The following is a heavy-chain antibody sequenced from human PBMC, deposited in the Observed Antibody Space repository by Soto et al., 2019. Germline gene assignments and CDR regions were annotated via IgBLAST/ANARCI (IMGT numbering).Heavy chain of an antibody. D-gene: IGHD4-17*01. CDR2: VYYSGNT. Sequence: SETLSLTCTVSGGSISSYYWSWIRQPPGKGLEWIGFVYYSGNTYYNPSLKSRPTISMDTSKNQFSLKLTSVTAADSAVYFGSSGHDAYTVRYWGQGTLVTVSS. CDR1: GGSISSYY. CDR3: SSGHDAYTVRY. J-gene: IGHJ4*02. V-gene: IGHV4-59*12.